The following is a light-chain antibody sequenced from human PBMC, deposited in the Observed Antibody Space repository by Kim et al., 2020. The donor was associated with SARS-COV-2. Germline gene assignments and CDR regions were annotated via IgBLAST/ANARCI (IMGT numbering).Light chain of an antibody. V-gene: IGLV7-46*01. J-gene: IGLJ2*01. CDR1: TGTLTSGHF. CDR2: NTD. CDR3: LLSYGDTRKI. Sequence: GGTVTLTCGSNTGTLTSGHFSYWFQQKPGQAPRALIYNTDYKYSWTPARFSGSLLGGKAALTLSDAQAEDEADYYCLLSYGDTRKIFGGGTQLTVL.